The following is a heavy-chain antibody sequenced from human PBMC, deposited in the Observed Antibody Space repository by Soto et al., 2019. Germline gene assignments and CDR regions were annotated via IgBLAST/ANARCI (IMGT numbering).Heavy chain of an antibody. Sequence: GESLKISCKGSGYSFTSYWIGWVRQMPGKGLEWMGIIYPGDSDTRYSPSFQGQVTISADKSISTAYLQWSSLKDSDTAMYYCATLQGSYCGGGCYSYYYYYGMDVWGQGTTVTVSS. CDR2: IYPGDSDT. V-gene: IGHV5-51*01. CDR1: GYSFTSYW. J-gene: IGHJ6*02. D-gene: IGHD2-21*02. CDR3: ATLQGSYCGGGCYSYYYYYGMDV.